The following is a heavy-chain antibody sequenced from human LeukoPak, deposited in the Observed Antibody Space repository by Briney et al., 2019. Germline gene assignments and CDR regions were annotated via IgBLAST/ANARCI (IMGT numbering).Heavy chain of an antibody. Sequence: GGSLRLSCAASGFTFSSYAMSWVRQAPGKGLEWVSAISGSGGSPYYADSVKGRFTISRDNSKNTLYLQMNSLRAEDTAVYYCAKEGALGYCSSTSCEDAFDIWGQGTMVTVSS. V-gene: IGHV3-23*01. CDR2: ISGSGGSP. D-gene: IGHD2-2*01. J-gene: IGHJ3*02. CDR3: AKEGALGYCSSTSCEDAFDI. CDR1: GFTFSSYA.